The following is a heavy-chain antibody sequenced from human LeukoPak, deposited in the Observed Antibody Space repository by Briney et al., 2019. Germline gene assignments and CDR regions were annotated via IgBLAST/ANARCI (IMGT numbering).Heavy chain of an antibody. J-gene: IGHJ6*03. V-gene: IGHV4-39*07. CDR2: IYYSGST. CDR1: GGSISSSSYY. CDR3: ASRRADYYYYYMDV. Sequence: TSETLSLTCTVSGGSISSSSYYWGWIRQPPGKGLEWIGSIYYSGSTYYNPSLKSRVTISVDTSKNQFSLKLSSVTAADTAVYYCASRRADYYYYYMDVWGKGTTVTVSS.